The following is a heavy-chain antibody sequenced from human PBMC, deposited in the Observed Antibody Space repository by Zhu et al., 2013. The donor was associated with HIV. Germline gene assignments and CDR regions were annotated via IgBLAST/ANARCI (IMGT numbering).Heavy chain of an antibody. CDR1: GGTFSSYA. J-gene: IGHJ6*02. CDR3: ARDRPENQLLADYYYYGLDV. Sequence: QVQLVQSGAEVKKPGSSVKVSCKTSGGTFSSYAISWVRQAPGQGLEWMGWIGADNGHTKSAQPLQGRLTMTTDTKTRTAYMELRSLRSDDTAVYYCARDRPENQLLADYYYYGLDVWAKGPRSPSP. CDR2: IGADNGHT. V-gene: IGHV1-18*01. D-gene: IGHD1-7*01.